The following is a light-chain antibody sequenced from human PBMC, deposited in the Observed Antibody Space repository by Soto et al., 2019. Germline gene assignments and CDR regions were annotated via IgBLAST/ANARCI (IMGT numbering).Light chain of an antibody. CDR3: SLYTSENTYV. V-gene: IGLV2-18*01. Sequence: ALTLPPSVSGSPGQSVTISCTGTSTDFVSYNRVSWYQQPPGTAPKLIIYEASNRPSGVPDRFSGSKSGNTASLTISGLQAADEADYYCSLYTSENTYVFGTGTKVTVL. CDR2: EAS. CDR1: STDFVSYNR. J-gene: IGLJ1*01.